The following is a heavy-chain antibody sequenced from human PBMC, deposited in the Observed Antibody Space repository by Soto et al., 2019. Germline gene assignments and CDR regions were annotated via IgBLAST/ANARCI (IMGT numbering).Heavy chain of an antibody. CDR2: IRGSDGTT. D-gene: IGHD3-10*01. CDR1: GFSFSTFD. Sequence: EVQLLDSGGGLVQPGGSLSLSCEASGFSFSTFDMSWVRQAPGKGLQCVSFIRGSDGTTYYADYVRGRFTMSRDNSRNTLYLQMNSLSADDTALYYCEKGAGLDFWGRGTLVTVSS. J-gene: IGHJ4*02. CDR3: EKGAGLDF. V-gene: IGHV3-23*01.